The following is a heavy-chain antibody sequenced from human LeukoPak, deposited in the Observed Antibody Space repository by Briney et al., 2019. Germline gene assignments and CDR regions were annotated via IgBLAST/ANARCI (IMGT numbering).Heavy chain of an antibody. CDR1: GYTFTSYA. J-gene: IGHJ5*02. CDR2: INAGNGNT. V-gene: IGHV1-3*01. D-gene: IGHD2-2*01. Sequence: GASVKVSCKASGYTFTSYAMHWVRQAPGQRLEWMGWINAGNGNTKYSQKFQGRVTITRDTSASTAYMELSSLRSEDTAVYFCARDACSSTICQAGGNWFDPWGQGTLVIVS. CDR3: ARDACSSTICQAGGNWFDP.